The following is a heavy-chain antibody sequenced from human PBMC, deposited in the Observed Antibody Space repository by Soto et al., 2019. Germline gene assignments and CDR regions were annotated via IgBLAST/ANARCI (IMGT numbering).Heavy chain of an antibody. D-gene: IGHD1-7*01. CDR1: GYTFTSYD. J-gene: IGHJ3*02. V-gene: IGHV1-8*01. Sequence: QVQLVQSGAEVKKPGASVKVSCKASGYTFTSYDINWVRQATGQGLEWMGWINPNSGNTGYAQKFQGRVTMTRNTSISTAYMELGSLRSEDKAVYYCARGRLELDDAFDIWGQGTMVTVSS. CDR2: INPNSGNT. CDR3: ARGRLELDDAFDI.